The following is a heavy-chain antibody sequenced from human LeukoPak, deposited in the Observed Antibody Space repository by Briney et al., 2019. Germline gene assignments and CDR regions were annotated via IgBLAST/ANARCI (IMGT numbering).Heavy chain of an antibody. CDR3: GKRDGETEFDY. J-gene: IGHJ4*02. CDR1: GLTCKNYG. CDR2: IKANVNNK. V-gene: IGHV3-30*02. Sequence: GGSLTLSCAASGLTCKNYGMLCVRQAAGRGLEWVALIKANVNNKYSGYSVKGRFTVSIDNSKSTLYLQLNSLRAEDTALYYSGKRDGETEFDYWGQGTLVTVSS. D-gene: IGHD5-24*01.